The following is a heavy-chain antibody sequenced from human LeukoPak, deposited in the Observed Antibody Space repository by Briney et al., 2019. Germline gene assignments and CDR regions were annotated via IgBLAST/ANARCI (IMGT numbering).Heavy chain of an antibody. V-gene: IGHV3-7*03. J-gene: IGHJ4*02. CDR3: ARHSNGWSEGTY. CDR1: GFTFRNYW. CDR2: IKQDGSEK. Sequence: PGGSVRLSCAASGFTFRNYWMTWVRQAPGKGLEWVANIKQDGSEKNYVDSVKGRFSISRDNAKNSLYLQMNSLRAKDTAVYYCARHSNGWSEGTYWGQGTLVTVTS. D-gene: IGHD6-19*01.